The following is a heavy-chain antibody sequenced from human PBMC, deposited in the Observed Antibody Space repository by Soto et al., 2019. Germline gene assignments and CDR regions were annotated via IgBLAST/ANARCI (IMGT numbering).Heavy chain of an antibody. CDR3: ARGLLYYYDSSGSPRRWDFDI. V-gene: IGHV1-69*06. D-gene: IGHD3-22*01. CDR1: GGTFSSYA. Sequence: QVQLVQSGAEVKKPGSSVKVSCKASGGTFSSYAISWVRQAPGQGLEWMGGIIPIFGTANYAQKFQGRVTITAEKSTRPGYMELSSLRAEDTAVYYCARGLLYYYDSSGSPRRWDFDIWGQGTMVTVSS. J-gene: IGHJ3*02. CDR2: IIPIFGTA.